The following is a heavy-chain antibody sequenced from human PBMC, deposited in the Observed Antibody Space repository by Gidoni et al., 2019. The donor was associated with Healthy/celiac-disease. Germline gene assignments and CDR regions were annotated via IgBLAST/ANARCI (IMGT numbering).Heavy chain of an antibody. J-gene: IGHJ4*02. CDR3: ARDRTGTSDY. CDR1: GYSISCGYY. V-gene: IGHV4-38-2*02. CDR2: IYHSGST. D-gene: IGHD1-7*01. Sequence: QVQLQESGPGLVRPSETLSLTCAVSGYSISCGYYWGLIRQPPGKGLEWIGSIYHSGSTYYNPSLKSRVTISVDTSKNQFSLKLSSVTAAYTAVYYCARDRTGTSDYWGQGTLVTVSS.